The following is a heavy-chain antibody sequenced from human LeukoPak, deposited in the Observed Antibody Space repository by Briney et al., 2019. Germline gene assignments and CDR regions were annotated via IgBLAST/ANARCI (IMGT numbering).Heavy chain of an antibody. CDR2: INPNSGDT. V-gene: IGHV1-2*02. Sequence: SSVKVSCKASGHTFTGYYMHWVRQAPGQGLEWMGWINPNSGDTNYAQKFQGRVTMTRDTSISTAYMELSRLRSDDTAVYYCARVQSGYSYGSIWGQGTMVTVSS. D-gene: IGHD5-18*01. CDR1: GHTFTGYY. CDR3: ARVQSGYSYGSI. J-gene: IGHJ3*02.